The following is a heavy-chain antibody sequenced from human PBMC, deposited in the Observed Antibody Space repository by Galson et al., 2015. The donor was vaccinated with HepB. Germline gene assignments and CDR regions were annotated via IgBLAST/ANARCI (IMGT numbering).Heavy chain of an antibody. CDR3: ARSNVTFGSSGWYSENDF. D-gene: IGHD6-19*01. J-gene: IGHJ4*02. Sequence: PALVKPTQTLTLTCTFSGFSLTPTGMSVSWIRQPPGKALEWLALIDWDDNEYYSTSLRTRLTISKDTSKNHVVLTMTNMDPVDTATYYCARSNVTFGSSGWYSENDFWGQGALVTVSS. V-gene: IGHV2-70*01. CDR1: GFSLTPTGMS. CDR2: IDWDDNE.